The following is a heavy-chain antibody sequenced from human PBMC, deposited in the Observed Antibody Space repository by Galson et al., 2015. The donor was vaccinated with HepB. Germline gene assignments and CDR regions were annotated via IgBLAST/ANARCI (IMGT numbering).Heavy chain of an antibody. V-gene: IGHV3-9*01. Sequence: SLRLSCAASGFTFDDYAMHWVRQAPGKGLEWVSGISWNSGSIGYADSVKGRFTISRDNAKNSLYLQMNSLRAEDTALYYCAKGSGGSCYSGCGFDYWGQGTLVTVSS. CDR3: AKGSGGSCYSGCGFDY. J-gene: IGHJ4*02. D-gene: IGHD2-15*01. CDR1: GFTFDDYA. CDR2: ISWNSGSI.